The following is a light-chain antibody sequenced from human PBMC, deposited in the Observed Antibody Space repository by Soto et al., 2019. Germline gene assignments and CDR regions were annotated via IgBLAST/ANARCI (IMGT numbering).Light chain of an antibody. V-gene: IGKV3-20*01. CDR1: QSISSSY. J-gene: IGKJ3*01. CDR2: GAS. Sequence: EIVLTQSPRTLSLSPGETVTLSCRASQSISSSYVAWYQQKPDQAPRLLIYGASTRATDIPDRFSGRGSGTGFTLTISRLEPEDFAMYYCQQYGTTLFTFGPGTKLEIK. CDR3: QQYGTTLFT.